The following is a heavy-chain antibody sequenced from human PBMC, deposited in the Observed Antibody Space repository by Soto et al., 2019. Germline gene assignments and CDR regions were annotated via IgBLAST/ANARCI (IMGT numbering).Heavy chain of an antibody. J-gene: IGHJ4*02. Sequence: EVQLVESGGGLIQPGGSLRLSCAASGFTVSSNYMSWVRQAPGKGLEWVSVIYSNGGTSYADSVKGRFIISRDTSKNTLYLNMNSLRAEDTAVYDCARGGDYTRWYLFDYWGQGTLVTVSS. V-gene: IGHV3-53*01. CDR1: GFTVSSNY. CDR2: IYSNGGT. D-gene: IGHD2-15*01. CDR3: ARGGDYTRWYLFDY.